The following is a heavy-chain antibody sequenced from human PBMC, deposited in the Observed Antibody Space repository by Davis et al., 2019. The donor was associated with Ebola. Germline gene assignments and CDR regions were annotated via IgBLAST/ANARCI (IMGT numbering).Heavy chain of an antibody. V-gene: IGHV1-69*06. J-gene: IGHJ4*02. D-gene: IGHD6-19*01. Sequence: SVKVSCKASAGTFSSYAISWVRQAPGQGLEWMGGIIPIFGTANYAQKFQGRVTITADKSTNTAYMELRSLTSDDTAEYFCARGRNGGWDFDYWGQGTLVTVSS. CDR1: AGTFSSYA. CDR2: IIPIFGTA. CDR3: ARGRNGGWDFDY.